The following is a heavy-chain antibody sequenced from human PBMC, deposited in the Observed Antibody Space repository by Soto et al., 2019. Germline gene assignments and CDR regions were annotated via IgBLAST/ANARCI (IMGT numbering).Heavy chain of an antibody. CDR2: IYYSGST. J-gene: IGHJ5*02. V-gene: IGHV4-30-4*01. CDR1: GGAISSGDYY. CDR3: ARDRNPPSWFDP. Sequence: QVQLQESGPGLVKPSQTLSLTCTVSGGAISSGDYYWSWIRQPPGKGLEWIGYIYYSGSTYYNPSLKSRVIISKDTSKNQFSLNLGSVTAADTAVYYCARDRNPPSWFDPWGQGTLVTVSS.